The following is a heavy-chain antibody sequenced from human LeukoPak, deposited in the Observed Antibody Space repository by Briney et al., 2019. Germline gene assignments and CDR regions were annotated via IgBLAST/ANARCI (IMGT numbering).Heavy chain of an antibody. CDR2: ICGTAGNT. D-gene: IGHD2-8*01. CDR1: GGTFTEHY. V-gene: IGHV3-11*04. J-gene: IGHJ3*02. CDR3: AREWSAFDI. Sequence: GGSLRLSCAASGGTFTEHYMHWIRQAPGKGLEWVSFICGTAGNTYYADSVKGRFTISRDNAKNSLYLQMSSLRAEDTAVYYCAREWSAFDIWGQGTMVTVSS.